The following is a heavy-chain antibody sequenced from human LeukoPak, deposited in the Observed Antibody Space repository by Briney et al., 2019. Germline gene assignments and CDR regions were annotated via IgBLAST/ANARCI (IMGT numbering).Heavy chain of an antibody. CDR1: GGTFSSYA. CDR2: IIPMFGTA. V-gene: IGHV1-69*13. D-gene: IGHD1-1*01. J-gene: IGHJ5*02. Sequence: SVKVSCKASGGTFSSYAISWVRQAPGQGLEWMGGIIPMFGTANYAQKFQGRVTITADESTSTAYMELSSLRSEDTAVYYCATLVYWNDVKEWFDPWGQGTPVTVSS. CDR3: ATLVYWNDVKEWFDP.